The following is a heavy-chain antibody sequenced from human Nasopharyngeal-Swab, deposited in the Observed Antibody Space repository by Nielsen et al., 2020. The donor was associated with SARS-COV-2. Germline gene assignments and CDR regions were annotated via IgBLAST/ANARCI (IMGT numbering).Heavy chain of an antibody. D-gene: IGHD1-26*01. CDR1: GFTFGDYA. CDR3: ARSVGSYYGQGAFDI. Sequence: GESLKTSCATSGFTFGDYAVSWFRQAPGKGLEWVGFIRSKTYGGAPEYAASVKGRFTISRDGAESIAYLQMNSLETEDTGVYYCARSVGSYYGQGAFDIWGQGTMVTVSS. V-gene: IGHV3-49*01. CDR2: IRSKTYGGAP. J-gene: IGHJ3*02.